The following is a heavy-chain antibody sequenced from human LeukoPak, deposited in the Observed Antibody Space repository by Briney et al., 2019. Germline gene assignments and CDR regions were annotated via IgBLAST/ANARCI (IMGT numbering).Heavy chain of an antibody. V-gene: IGHV6-1*01. D-gene: IGHD3-3*01. CDR1: GGSVSSNRAA. CDR3: GRQGFRRFHC. CDR2: TYYTSKWYN. J-gene: IGHJ5*01. Sequence: SPTLSLSFAISGGSVSSNRAAWNWFRQSPSRGLEWLGRTYYTSKWYNDYAVSVKSRITVNPDTSKNQFSLHLNSVTPEDTAVYYCGRQGFRRFHCWRQGTLVTVSS.